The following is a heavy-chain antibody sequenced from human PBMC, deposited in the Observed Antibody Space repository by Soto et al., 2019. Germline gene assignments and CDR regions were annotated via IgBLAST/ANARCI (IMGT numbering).Heavy chain of an antibody. CDR3: TTDGRRSYDFWSGYYGFRSYYGMDV. V-gene: IGHV3-15*01. CDR1: GFTFSNAW. D-gene: IGHD3-3*01. CDR2: IKSKTDGGTT. J-gene: IGHJ6*02. Sequence: PGGSLRLSCAASGFTFSNAWMSWVRQAPGKGLEWVGRIKSKTDGGTTDYAAPVKGRFTISRDDSKNTLYLQMNSLKTEDTAVYYCTTDGRRSYDFWSGYYGFRSYYGMDVWGQGTTVTVSS.